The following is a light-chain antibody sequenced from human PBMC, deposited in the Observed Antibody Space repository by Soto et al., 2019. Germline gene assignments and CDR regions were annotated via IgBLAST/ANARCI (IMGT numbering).Light chain of an antibody. Sequence: QSVLTQPPSASGTPGQRVTISCSGSSSNIGSKTVNWYQQLPGTAPKLLIYSNNQRPSGVPDRSSGSKSGTSASLAISGLLSSEDVDDYCSAWDDSMYGCVIFGGGTKVTVL. J-gene: IGLJ2*01. CDR1: SSNIGSKT. CDR3: SAWDDSMYGCVI. V-gene: IGLV1-44*01. CDR2: SNN.